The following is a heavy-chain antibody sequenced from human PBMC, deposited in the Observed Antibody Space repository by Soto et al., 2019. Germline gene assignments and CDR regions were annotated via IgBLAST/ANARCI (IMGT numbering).Heavy chain of an antibody. CDR3: ARGRSWYCVGWNWVDP. J-gene: IGHJ5*02. V-gene: IGHV3-48*03. Sequence: EVQLVESGGGLVQPGGSLRLSCAASGFTFSTYEMNWVRQAPGKGLEWVSYISSSGSAIYYADSVKGRFTISRDHPKNTLYRQRNSLRAEDTAVYYCARGRSWYCVGWNWVDPWGQGTLVTVSS. CDR1: GFTFSTYE. CDR2: ISSSGSAI. D-gene: IGHD6-13*01.